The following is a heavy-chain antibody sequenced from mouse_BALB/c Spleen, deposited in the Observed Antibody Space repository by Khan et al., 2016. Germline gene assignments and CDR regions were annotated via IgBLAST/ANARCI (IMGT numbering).Heavy chain of an antibody. Sequence: VQLQESGPGLMKPSQSLSLTCTVTGYSITSDYAWNWIRQFPGNKLEWMGYIIYSGSTTYTPSLKSRISITRDTSNNKFFLQLNSVTIEDTATYYCASDGPNYAMDYWGQGTSVTVSS. V-gene: IGHV3-2*02. D-gene: IGHD2-3*01. CDR2: IIYSGST. CDR3: ASDGPNYAMDY. CDR1: GYSITSDYA. J-gene: IGHJ4*01.